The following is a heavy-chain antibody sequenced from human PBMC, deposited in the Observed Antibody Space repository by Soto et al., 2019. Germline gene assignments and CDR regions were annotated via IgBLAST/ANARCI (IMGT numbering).Heavy chain of an antibody. CDR1: GFIFSANY. V-gene: IGHV3-11*01. Sequence: KPGGSLRLSCEASGFIFSANYMTWIRQAPGKGLEWVSYIGGTSNVIYYADSVKGRFTISRDNAKNSLYLQMNSLRAEDTAVYYCARVGLSAADFDYWGQGAPVTVSS. J-gene: IGHJ4*02. CDR3: ARVGLSAADFDY. D-gene: IGHD6-25*01. CDR2: IGGTSNVI.